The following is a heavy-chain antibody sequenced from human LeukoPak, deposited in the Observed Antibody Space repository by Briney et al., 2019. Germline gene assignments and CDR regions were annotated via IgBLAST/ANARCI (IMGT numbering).Heavy chain of an antibody. V-gene: IGHV3-21*01. CDR2: ISSSSSYI. CDR1: GFTFSSYS. Sequence: GGSLRLSCAASGFTFSSYSMNWVRQAPGKGLEWVSSISSSSSYIYYAGSVKGRFTISRDNAKNSLYLQMNSLRAEDTAVYYCARDLGAPYDILTGYDAFDIWGQGTMVTVSS. J-gene: IGHJ3*02. CDR3: ARDLGAPYDILTGYDAFDI. D-gene: IGHD3-9*01.